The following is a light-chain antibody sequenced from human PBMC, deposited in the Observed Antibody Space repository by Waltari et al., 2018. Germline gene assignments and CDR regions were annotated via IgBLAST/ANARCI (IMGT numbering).Light chain of an antibody. CDR3: NSYAGSSSWV. CDR1: SSDVGFYNY. CDR2: DVS. V-gene: IGLV2-14*01. J-gene: IGLJ3*02. Sequence: QSALTQPASVSGSPGQSITISCTGTSSDVGFYNYLSGYQQHPGKAPKLMLYDVSARPAGVSNRFSGSKSGNTASLTISGLQAEDEADYYCNSYAGSSSWVFGGGTKLTVL.